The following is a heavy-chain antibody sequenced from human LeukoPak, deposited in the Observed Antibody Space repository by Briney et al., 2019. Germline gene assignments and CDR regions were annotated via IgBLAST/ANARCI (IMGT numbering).Heavy chain of an antibody. D-gene: IGHD3-16*01. V-gene: IGHV3-48*03. J-gene: IGHJ4*02. CDR2: ISSSGSTI. CDR3: TLHGYYLGVDY. CDR1: GFTFSSYE. Sequence: GGSLRLSCAASGFTFSSYEMNWVRQAPGKGLEWVSYISSSGSTIYYADSVKGRFTISRDNAKNSLYLQMNSLRAEDTAVYYCTLHGYYLGVDYWGQGTLVTVSS.